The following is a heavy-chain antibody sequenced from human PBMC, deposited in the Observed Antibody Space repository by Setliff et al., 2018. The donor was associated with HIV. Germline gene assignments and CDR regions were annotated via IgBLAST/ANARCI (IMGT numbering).Heavy chain of an antibody. CDR2: IYSTGST. J-gene: IGHJ4*02. D-gene: IGHD4-17*01. V-gene: IGHV4-59*11. CDR3: AKGAGFYGDYTFDH. Sequence: PSETLSLTCTVSGPSINIHYWSWIRQSPGKGFEWIGYIYSTGSTNYNPSLQSRVTISMVASRNQFSLKVTSVTAADTAVYYCAKGAGFYGDYTFDHWGQGNLVTV. CDR1: GPSINIHY.